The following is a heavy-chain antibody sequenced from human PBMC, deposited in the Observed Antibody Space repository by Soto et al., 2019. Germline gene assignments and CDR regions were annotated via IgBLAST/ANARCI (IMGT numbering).Heavy chain of an antibody. D-gene: IGHD6-19*01. Sequence: QVQLQESGPGLVKPSETLSLTCTVSGGSVSSGSYYWSWIRQPPGKGLEWIGYIYYSGSTSYNPSPRSRVTISVDTSKNQFSLKLGSVTAADTAVYYCARGIEGWYQGRYYYGMDVWGQGTTVTVSS. CDR3: ARGIEGWYQGRYYYGMDV. J-gene: IGHJ6*02. CDR2: IYYSGST. V-gene: IGHV4-61*01. CDR1: GGSVSSGSYY.